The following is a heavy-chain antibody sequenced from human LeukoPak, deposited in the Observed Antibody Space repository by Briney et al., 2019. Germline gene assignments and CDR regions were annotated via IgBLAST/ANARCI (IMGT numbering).Heavy chain of an antibody. D-gene: IGHD3-22*01. CDR3: AADRYDSSGYYHFDY. J-gene: IGHJ4*02. Sequence: VASVKVSCKASGFTFTSSAMQWVRQARGQRLERIGWIVVGSGNTNYAQKFQERVTITRDMSTSTAYMELSSLRSEDTAVYYCAADRYDSSGYYHFDYWGQGTLVTVSS. CDR1: GFTFTSSA. V-gene: IGHV1-58*02. CDR2: IVVGSGNT.